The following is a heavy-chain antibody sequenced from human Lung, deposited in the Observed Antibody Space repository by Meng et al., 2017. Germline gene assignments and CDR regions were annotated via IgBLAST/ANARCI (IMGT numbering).Heavy chain of an antibody. Sequence: QWVEAGGGLVQPGGSLSPSLAAPGFTFSTHWMHWVRQAPGKGLEWVSRITGDGSSTIYADSVQGRFTMSRDNAKNTLSLQMNSLRAEDTAVYYCARGGVTTDDWGQGTLVTVSS. J-gene: IGHJ4*02. CDR2: ITGDGSST. D-gene: IGHD4-17*01. V-gene: IGHV3-74*01. CDR1: GFTFSTHW. CDR3: ARGGVTTDD.